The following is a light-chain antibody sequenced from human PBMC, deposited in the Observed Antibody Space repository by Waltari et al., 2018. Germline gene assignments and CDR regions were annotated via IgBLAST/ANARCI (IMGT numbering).Light chain of an antibody. CDR2: LNSDGSH. CDR1: SGHRTYA. Sequence: QLVLTQSPSASASLGASVKLTCTLSSGHRTYAIAWHQQQPEKGPRYLMRLNSDGSHNKGDGIPVRFSGSSSGAERHLIISSLQSDDEADYYCQTWTTGIQVFGGGTKLTVL. V-gene: IGLV4-69*01. J-gene: IGLJ3*02. CDR3: QTWTTGIQV.